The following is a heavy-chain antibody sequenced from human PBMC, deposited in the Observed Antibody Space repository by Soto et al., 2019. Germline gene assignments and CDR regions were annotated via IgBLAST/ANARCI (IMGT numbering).Heavy chain of an antibody. Sequence: QVQLVQSGAEVKKPGSSVKVSCKASGGTFSRYSITWVRQAPGHGLEWIGRIIPIFGIASYAQKFQGRVTSTADESTSTAYKELSSLRSDDTAVYYCAREDRDRETGLVPAAIDGMDVWGQGKTVTVSS. CDR1: GGTFSRYS. CDR3: AREDRDRETGLVPAAIDGMDV. J-gene: IGHJ6*02. V-gene: IGHV1-69*08. CDR2: IIPIFGIA. D-gene: IGHD2-2*01.